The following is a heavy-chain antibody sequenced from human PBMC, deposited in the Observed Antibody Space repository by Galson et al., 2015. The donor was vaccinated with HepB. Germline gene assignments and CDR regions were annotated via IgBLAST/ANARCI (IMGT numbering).Heavy chain of an antibody. CDR1: GYTFTTYG. CDR3: ARSVGARPNYFDS. CDR2: ISAYNGNT. J-gene: IGHJ4*02. D-gene: IGHD1-26*01. Sequence: SVKVSCKASGYTFTTYGINWVRQAPGQGLEWMGWISAYNGNTNYAQKLQGRVTMTTDTSTSTAYMELRSLRSDDTALYYCARSVGARPNYFDSWGQGTLVTVSS. V-gene: IGHV1-18*01.